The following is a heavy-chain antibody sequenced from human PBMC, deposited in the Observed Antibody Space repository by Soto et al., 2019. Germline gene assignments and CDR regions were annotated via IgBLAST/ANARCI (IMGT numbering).Heavy chain of an antibody. J-gene: IGHJ4*02. Sequence: VQLVQSGNVVQKPGSSVKVSCKTSGYTFSSYGIIWVRQAPGQGLEWMGWISGYNGNADYAQRFRGRVNMTTDTSTTTVVMELRDLRSDDTALYFCAREGWLGELLYWGQGSLVTVS. D-gene: IGHD3-10*01. V-gene: IGHV1-18*01. CDR1: GYTFSSYG. CDR3: AREGWLGELLY. CDR2: ISGYNGNA.